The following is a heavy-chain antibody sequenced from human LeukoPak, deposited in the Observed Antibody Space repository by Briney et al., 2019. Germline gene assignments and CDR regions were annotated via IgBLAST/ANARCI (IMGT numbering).Heavy chain of an antibody. J-gene: IGHJ6*02. Sequence: GRSLRLSCAASGFTFSSYGMHWVRQAPGKGLEWVAVISFDGTNKYYADSVKGRFTISRDDATNSLYLQMNSLRIEDTAVYYCAREGQQSYGMDVWGQGTTVTVSS. V-gene: IGHV3-30*03. CDR2: ISFDGTNK. CDR1: GFTFSSYG. D-gene: IGHD6-13*01. CDR3: AREGQQSYGMDV.